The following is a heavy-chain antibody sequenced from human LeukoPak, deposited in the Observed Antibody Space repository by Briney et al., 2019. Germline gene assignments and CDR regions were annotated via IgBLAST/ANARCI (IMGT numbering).Heavy chain of an antibody. Sequence: SETLSLTCAVYGGSFSGYYWSWIRQPPGKGLEWIGEINHSGSTNYNPSLKSRVTISVDTSKNQFSLKLSSVTAADTAVYYCARFYCSSWCQYENIYYYYYMDVWGKGTTVTISS. J-gene: IGHJ6*03. CDR3: ARFYCSSWCQYENIYYYYYMDV. D-gene: IGHD6-13*01. CDR1: GGSFSGYY. CDR2: INHSGST. V-gene: IGHV4-34*01.